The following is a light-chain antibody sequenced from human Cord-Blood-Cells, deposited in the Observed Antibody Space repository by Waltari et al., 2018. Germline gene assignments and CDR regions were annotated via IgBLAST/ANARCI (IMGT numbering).Light chain of an antibody. CDR3: QQSYSTPRT. J-gene: IGKJ2*01. V-gene: IGKV1-39*01. CDR2: AAS. Sequence: DIQMTQSPSSLSASVGDRVTITCRASQSIRSYLNWYQQKPGKAPKLLSYAASSLQSGVPSRFSGSGSGTDFTLTISSLQPEDFATYYCQQSYSTPRTFGQGTKLEIK. CDR1: QSIRSY.